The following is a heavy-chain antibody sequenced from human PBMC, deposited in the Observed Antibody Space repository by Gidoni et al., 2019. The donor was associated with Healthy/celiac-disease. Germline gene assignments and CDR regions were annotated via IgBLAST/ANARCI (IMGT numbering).Heavy chain of an antibody. Sequence: QVQLVESGGGVVQPGGSLRLSCAASGFTFSSYGMHWVRQAPGKGLEWVAFIRYDGSNKYYADSVKGRFTISRDNSKNTLYLQMNSLRAEDTAVYYCAKDLTHGGPIGDYFDYWGQGTLVTVSS. D-gene: IGHD3-10*01. CDR2: IRYDGSNK. CDR3: AKDLTHGGPIGDYFDY. CDR1: GFTFSSYG. J-gene: IGHJ4*02. V-gene: IGHV3-30*02.